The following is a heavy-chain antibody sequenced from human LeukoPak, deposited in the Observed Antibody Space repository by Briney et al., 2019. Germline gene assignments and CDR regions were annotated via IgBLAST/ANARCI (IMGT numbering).Heavy chain of an antibody. J-gene: IGHJ4*01. Sequence: GSLRLSCAASGFTFSTYWMSWVRQASGKGLEWVGRIRDKANSYATAYIASVKGRFTISRDDSKNTAYLQMSSLKTEDTAVYYCTRWDCTTTGCYPFDYWGQGTLVTVSS. CDR3: TRWDCTTTGCYPFDY. V-gene: IGHV3-73*01. CDR1: GFTFSTYW. CDR2: IRDKANSYAT. D-gene: IGHD2-2*01.